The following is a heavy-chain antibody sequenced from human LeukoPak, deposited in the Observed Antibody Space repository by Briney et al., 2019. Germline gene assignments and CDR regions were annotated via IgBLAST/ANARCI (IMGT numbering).Heavy chain of an antibody. J-gene: IGHJ6*02. CDR3: ARLGCSSTSCYYYGMDV. V-gene: IGHV5-51*01. D-gene: IGHD2-2*01. CDR2: IYPGDSDT. CDR1: GYSFTSYW. Sequence: GESPKISCKGSGYSFTSYWIGWVRQMPGKGLEWMGIIYPGDSDTRYSPSFQGQVTISADKSISTAYLQWSSLKASDTAMYYCARLGCSSTSCYYYGMDVWGQGTTVTVSS.